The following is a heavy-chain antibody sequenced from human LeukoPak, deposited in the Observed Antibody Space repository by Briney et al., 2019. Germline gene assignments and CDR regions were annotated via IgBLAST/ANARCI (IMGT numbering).Heavy chain of an antibody. J-gene: IGHJ6*03. CDR2: IYYSGSI. D-gene: IGHD6-6*01. V-gene: IGHV4-28*05. Sequence: PSDTLSLTCAVSGYSISSSNWRGWIRQPPGKGLEWIGYIYYSGSIYYNPSLKSRVTMSVDTSKNQFSLKLSSVTAVDTAVYYCARLYSSSSFYYYMDVWGKGTTVTVSS. CDR3: ARLYSSSSFYYYMDV. CDR1: GYSISSSNW.